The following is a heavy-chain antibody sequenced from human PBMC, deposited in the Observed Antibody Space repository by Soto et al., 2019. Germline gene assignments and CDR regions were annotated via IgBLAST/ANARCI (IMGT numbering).Heavy chain of an antibody. J-gene: IGHJ3*02. Sequence: SETLSLTCTVSGGSISSSSYYWGWIRQPPGKGLEWIGSIHYSGSTYHNPSLKSRVTISVDLSKNQFSLKLNSVTAADTAVYYCARRTNYGTFDIWGQGTMVTVSS. CDR3: ARRTNYGTFDI. CDR1: GGSISSSSYY. CDR2: IHYSGST. D-gene: IGHD1-7*01. V-gene: IGHV4-39*01.